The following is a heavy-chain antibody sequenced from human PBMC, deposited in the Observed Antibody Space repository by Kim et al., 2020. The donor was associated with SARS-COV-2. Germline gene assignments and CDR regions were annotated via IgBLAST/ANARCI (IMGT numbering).Heavy chain of an antibody. V-gene: IGHV4-4*02. CDR3: AGWVRGVIIY. CDR2: SP. D-gene: IGHD3-10*01. Sequence: SPNYTPSLKGRVTISVDKSKNQFSLKLSSVTAADTAVYYCAGWVRGVIIYWGQGTLVTVSS. J-gene: IGHJ4*02.